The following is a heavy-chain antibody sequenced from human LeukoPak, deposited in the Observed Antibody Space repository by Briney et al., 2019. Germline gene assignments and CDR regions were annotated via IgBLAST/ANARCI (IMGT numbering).Heavy chain of an antibody. D-gene: IGHD3-3*02. J-gene: IGHJ3*02. V-gene: IGHV1-8*01. Sequence: ASVKVSCKASGYTFTSYDINWVGQATGQGLEWMGWMNPNSGNTGYAQKFQGRVTMTRNTSISTAYMELSSLRSEDTAVYYCARKVPFLEWSHAFDIWGQGTMVTVSS. CDR3: ARKVPFLEWSHAFDI. CDR1: GYTFTSYD. CDR2: MNPNSGNT.